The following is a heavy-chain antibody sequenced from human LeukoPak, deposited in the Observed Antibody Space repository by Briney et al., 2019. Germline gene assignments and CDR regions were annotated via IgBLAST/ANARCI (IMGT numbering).Heavy chain of an antibody. V-gene: IGHV3-21*01. D-gene: IGHD2-2*01. CDR3: ARAPTVLVGYCSSSSCQADY. J-gene: IGHJ4*02. CDR1: GFTFSTYS. CDR2: ISNSGSYI. Sequence: GGSLRLSCAASGFTFSTYSMNWVRQAPGKGLEWVSSISNSGSYIYYADSVKGRFTISRDNAENSLYLQMNSLRVEDTAVYYCARAPTVLVGYCSSSSCQADYWGQGTLVTVSS.